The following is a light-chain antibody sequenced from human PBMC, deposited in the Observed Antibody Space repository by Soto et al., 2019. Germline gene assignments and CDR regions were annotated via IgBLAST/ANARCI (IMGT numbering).Light chain of an antibody. Sequence: EIVLTQSPDTLSLAPGERATLSCRASQSISNYLAWYQQKPGQAPRLLIYVASNRATGIPARFSGSGSGTDFTLTISSLEPEDFAVYYCQQRSNWPPITFGQGTRLEIK. V-gene: IGKV3-11*01. CDR1: QSISNY. CDR2: VAS. CDR3: QQRSNWPPIT. J-gene: IGKJ5*01.